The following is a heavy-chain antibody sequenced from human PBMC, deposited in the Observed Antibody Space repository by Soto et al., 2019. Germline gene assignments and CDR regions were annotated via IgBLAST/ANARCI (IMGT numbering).Heavy chain of an antibody. CDR3: ERDHGKCESNHYGMDV. J-gene: IGHJ6*02. CDR1: GFTVSSNY. V-gene: IGHV3-53*01. CDR2: IYSGGST. Sequence: PGGSLRLSCAASGFTVSSNYMSWVRQAPGKGLEWVSVIYSGGSTYYADSVKGRFTISRDNSKNTLYLQMNSLRAEDTAVYYCERDHGKCESNHYGMDVWGQGTTVTVSS.